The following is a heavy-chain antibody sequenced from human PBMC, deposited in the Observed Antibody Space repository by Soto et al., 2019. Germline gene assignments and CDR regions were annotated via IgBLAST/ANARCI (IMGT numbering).Heavy chain of an antibody. CDR1: AFTFSSYA. J-gene: IGHJ3*02. Sequence: GGSLRLSCSASAFTFSSYAMHWVRQAPGKGLEYVSAISSNGGSTYYADSVKGRFTISRDNSKNMLYLQMSSLRAEDTAVYYCVKDTRYCGGDCYPRGAFDIWGQGTMVTVSS. CDR2: ISSNGGST. D-gene: IGHD2-21*02. V-gene: IGHV3-64D*06. CDR3: VKDTRYCGGDCYPRGAFDI.